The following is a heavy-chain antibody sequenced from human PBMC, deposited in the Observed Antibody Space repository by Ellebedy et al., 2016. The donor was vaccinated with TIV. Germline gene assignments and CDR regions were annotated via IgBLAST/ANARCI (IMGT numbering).Heavy chain of an antibody. Sequence: GESLKISCAASGFTVSYTYMSWVRQAPGKGLEWVSVIQTGGDKYYADSVRGRFTISRDSSKNTRYLQMNSLRAEDTAVYYCARSITGTYGDDALDIWGQGTMVTVSS. CDR3: ARSITGTYGDDALDI. CDR1: GFTVSYTY. V-gene: IGHV3-53*01. CDR2: IQTGGDK. J-gene: IGHJ3*02. D-gene: IGHD1-20*01.